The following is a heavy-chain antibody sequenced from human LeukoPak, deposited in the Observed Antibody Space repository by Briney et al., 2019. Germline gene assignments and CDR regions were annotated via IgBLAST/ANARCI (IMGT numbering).Heavy chain of an antibody. J-gene: IGHJ6*03. Sequence: SETLSLTCTVSGDSISSYYWSWIRQPPGKGLEWIGYIYYSGSTNYNPSLKSRVTISVDTSKNQFSLKLSSVTAADTAVYYCTRGSIAYYYMDVWGKGPTVTISS. V-gene: IGHV4-59*01. CDR2: IYYSGST. CDR1: GDSISSYY. D-gene: IGHD3-22*01. CDR3: TRGSIAYYYMDV.